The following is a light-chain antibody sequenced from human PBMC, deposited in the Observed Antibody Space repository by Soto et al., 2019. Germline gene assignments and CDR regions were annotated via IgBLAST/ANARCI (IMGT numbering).Light chain of an antibody. CDR1: QTVSSY. CDR2: DAS. Sequence: EILFTQSPATLYLSPGERATLSCRASQTVSSYLLWYQQKRGQAPRLLIYDASNRDTGIPARFSGSGSGTDCTLTISRLEPEDFAVDYCQHRMNWPLTFGQGTRLEIK. V-gene: IGKV3-11*01. J-gene: IGKJ5*01. CDR3: QHRMNWPLT.